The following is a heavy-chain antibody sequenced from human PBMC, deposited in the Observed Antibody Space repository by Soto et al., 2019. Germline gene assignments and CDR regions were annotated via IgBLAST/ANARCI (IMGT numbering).Heavy chain of an antibody. Sequence: SETLSLTCTVSGGSISTYSWSWIRQPPGKGLEWIGYISYSGSTNYNPSLKSRVTISVDTSKNQFSLKLSSVTAADTAVYYCARGGSSWYPDYWGQGTLVTVSS. J-gene: IGHJ4*02. V-gene: IGHV4-59*01. CDR1: GGSISTYS. CDR2: ISYSGST. D-gene: IGHD6-13*01. CDR3: ARGGSSWYPDY.